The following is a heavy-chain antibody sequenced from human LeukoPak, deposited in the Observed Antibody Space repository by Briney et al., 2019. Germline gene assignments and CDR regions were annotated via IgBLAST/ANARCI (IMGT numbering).Heavy chain of an antibody. Sequence: PPETLSLTCTVSGGSISSSSDYWGWIRQPPGKWLEWIGSIYYSGSTYYNPSLKSRVTISVDTSKNQFSLKLSSVTAADTAVYYCARLGYSYGHIDYWGQGTLVTVSS. CDR3: ARLGYSYGHIDY. J-gene: IGHJ4*02. CDR2: IYYSGST. CDR1: GGSISSSSDY. V-gene: IGHV4-39*01. D-gene: IGHD5-18*01.